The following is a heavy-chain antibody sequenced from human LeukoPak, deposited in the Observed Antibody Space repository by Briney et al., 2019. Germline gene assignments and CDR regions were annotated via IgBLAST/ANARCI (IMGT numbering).Heavy chain of an antibody. J-gene: IGHJ4*02. CDR3: AREGYSGSYFDY. CDR2: TSNSGSTI. Sequence: AGYLRLSCAASGFTFSDYYMSWLRQAPGKGLEWVSYTSNSGSTIYYADSVKGRFTISRDNAKNSLYLQMNSLSAEDTVVYYCAREGYSGSYFDYWGQGALVTVSS. CDR1: GFTFSDYY. V-gene: IGHV3-11*04. D-gene: IGHD1-26*01.